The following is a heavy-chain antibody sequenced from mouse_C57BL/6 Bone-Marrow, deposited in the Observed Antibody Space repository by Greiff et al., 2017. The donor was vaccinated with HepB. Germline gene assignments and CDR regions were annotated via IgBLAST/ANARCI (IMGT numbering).Heavy chain of an antibody. J-gene: IGHJ3*01. D-gene: IGHD1-1*01. CDR2: IDPSDSYT. CDR1: GYTFTSYW. V-gene: IGHV1-69*01. CDR3: ARPHYGSSFWFAY. Sequence: VQLQQPGAELVMPGASVKLSCKASGYTFTSYWMHWVKQRPGQGLEWIGEIDPSDSYTNYNQKFKGKSTLTVDKSSSTAYMQRSSLTSEDSAVYYCARPHYGSSFWFAYWGQGTLVTVSA.